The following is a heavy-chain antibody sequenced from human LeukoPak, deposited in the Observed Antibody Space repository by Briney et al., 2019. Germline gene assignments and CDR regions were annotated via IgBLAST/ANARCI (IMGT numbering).Heavy chain of an antibody. J-gene: IGHJ4*02. CDR2: VSASGGNT. CDR1: GFTFSSYA. CDR3: GKGLYHDYSGIGDY. V-gene: IGHV3-23*01. Sequence: GGSLRLSCAASGFTFSSYAMSWVRQAPGKGLEWVSAVSASGGNTYYADSVKGRFTVSRDNSKNTLYLQVNSLRAEDTAVYYCGKGLYHDYSGIGDYWGQGTLVTVSS. D-gene: IGHD3-22*01.